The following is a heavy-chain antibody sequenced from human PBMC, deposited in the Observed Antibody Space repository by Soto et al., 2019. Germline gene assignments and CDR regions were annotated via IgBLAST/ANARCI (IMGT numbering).Heavy chain of an antibody. J-gene: IGHJ6*02. CDR3: ARSEEDSDYYYYGMDV. V-gene: IGHV6-1*01. D-gene: IGHD2-15*01. CDR2: TYYRSRWYS. Sequence: QVQLQQSGPGLVKPSQTLSLTCVGSGDTVSSNSVAWNWVRQYPSRGLEWLGRTYYRSRWYSVYAVSVSSRLDINADTSKPQVSLQLNSVTPEDTAVYYCARSEEDSDYYYYGMDVWGQGTTVTVSS. CDR1: GDTVSSNSVA.